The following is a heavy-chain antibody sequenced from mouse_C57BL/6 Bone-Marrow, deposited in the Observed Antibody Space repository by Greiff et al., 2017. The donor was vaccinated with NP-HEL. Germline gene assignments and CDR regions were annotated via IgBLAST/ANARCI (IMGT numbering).Heavy chain of an antibody. J-gene: IGHJ4*01. CDR2: IDPENGDT. CDR3: TTGDSSPYAMDY. Sequence: VQLQQSGAELVRPGASVKLSCTVSGFNIKDDYMHWVKQRPEQGLEWIGWIDPENGDTEYASKFQGKATITADTSSNTAYLQLSSLTAEDTAVYYGTTGDSSPYAMDYWGQGTSVTVSA. D-gene: IGHD1-1*01. CDR1: GFNIKDDY. V-gene: IGHV14-4*01.